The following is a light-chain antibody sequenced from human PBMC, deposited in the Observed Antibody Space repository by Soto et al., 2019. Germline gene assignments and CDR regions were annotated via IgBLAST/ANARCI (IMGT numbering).Light chain of an antibody. CDR2: DAS. CDR1: QSVSSSY. J-gene: IGKJ3*01. CDR3: QHYGTSAL. V-gene: IGKV3-20*01. Sequence: EIVLTQSPGTLSLSPGERATLSCRASQSVSSSYLAWYQQKPGQAPRLLIYDASRATGIPDRFSGSGSGTDFTITSTRLEPEDVAVYYCQHYGTSALFGPGTKVDI.